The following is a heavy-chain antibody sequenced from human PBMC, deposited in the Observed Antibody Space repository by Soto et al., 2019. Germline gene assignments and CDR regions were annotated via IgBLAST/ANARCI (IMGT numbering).Heavy chain of an antibody. CDR2: IDPSDSQT. CDR3: ARKIYDYHTGPNFQYYFDS. J-gene: IGHJ4*02. D-gene: IGHD3-22*01. CDR1: GNSCAGYW. V-gene: IGHV5-10-1*01. Sequence: XESLKIYCQGSGNSCAGYWITWVRQKPGKGLEWMGRIDPSDSQTYYSPSFRGHVTISVTKSITTVFLQWSSLRASDTAMYYCARKIYDYHTGPNFQYYFDSWGQGTPVTVSS.